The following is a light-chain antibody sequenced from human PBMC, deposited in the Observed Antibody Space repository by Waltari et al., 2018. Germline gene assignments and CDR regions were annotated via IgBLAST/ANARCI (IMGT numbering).Light chain of an antibody. CDR1: TSDVGGYNF. CDR2: DVN. Sequence: QSALTQPASVSGSPGQSITISCTGTTSDVGGYNFVSWYQQHPGIAPKLMIYDVNKRPSGVSNRFSGSKSGNTASLTISGLQAEDEADYYCSSYTSSATYVFGAGTKATVL. J-gene: IGLJ1*01. V-gene: IGLV2-14*01. CDR3: SSYTSSATYV.